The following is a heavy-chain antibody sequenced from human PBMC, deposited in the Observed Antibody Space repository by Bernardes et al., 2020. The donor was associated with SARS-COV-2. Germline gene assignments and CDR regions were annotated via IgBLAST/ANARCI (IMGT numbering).Heavy chain of an antibody. D-gene: IGHD1-7*01. CDR3: ARDSPIWNYGGFFDY. J-gene: IGHJ4*02. CDR2: ISYDGNSE. Sequence: GGSLRLSCAASGFSFSSYAIQWVRQAPGRGLEWVALISYDGNSEYYAHSVKGRFTVSRDNSKNTVFLQMNSLRADDSAVYYCARDSPIWNYGGFFDYWGQGTLVTVSS. CDR1: GFSFSSYA. V-gene: IGHV3-30-3*01.